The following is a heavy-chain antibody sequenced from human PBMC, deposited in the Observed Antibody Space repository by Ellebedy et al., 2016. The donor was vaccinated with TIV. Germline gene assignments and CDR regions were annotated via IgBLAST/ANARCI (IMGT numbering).Heavy chain of an antibody. J-gene: IGHJ2*01. CDR2: INHSGST. CDR1: GGSFSGYY. V-gene: IGHV4-34*01. CDR3: ARDFVLRGYFDL. Sequence: SETLSLXXAVYGGSFSGYYWSWIRQPPGKGLEWIGEINHSGSTNYNPSLKSRVTISVDTSKNQFSLKLSSVTAADTAVYYCARDFVLRGYFDLWGRGTLVTVSS. D-gene: IGHD2-8*02.